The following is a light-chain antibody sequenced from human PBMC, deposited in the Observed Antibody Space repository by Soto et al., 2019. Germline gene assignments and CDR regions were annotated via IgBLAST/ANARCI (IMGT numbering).Light chain of an antibody. CDR1: QSVSSN. CDR2: GAS. CDR3: QQYNRWPPYT. Sequence: EIVLTQSLATLSVSPGERATLSCLASQSVSSNLAWYQQKPGQAPRLLIYGASTRATGIPARFSGSGSGTEFTLTISSLQSEDFAVYYCQQYNRWPPYTFGQGTKVDIK. J-gene: IGKJ2*01. V-gene: IGKV3-15*01.